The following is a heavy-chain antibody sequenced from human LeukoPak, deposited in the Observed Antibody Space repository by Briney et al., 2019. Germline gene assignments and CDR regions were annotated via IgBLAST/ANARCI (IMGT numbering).Heavy chain of an antibody. D-gene: IGHD3-22*01. V-gene: IGHV3-23*01. CDR2: ISVSGGST. CDR1: RFTFSSYA. CDR3: AQLYYDSTGYKIFQH. Sequence: GGSLRLSCAASRFTFSSYAMRWVRQAPGKGLEWVSAISVSGGSTYYADSVKGRFTISRDNSKNTLYLQMDSLRAEDTAVYYCAQLYYDSTGYKIFQHWGQGTLVTVSS. J-gene: IGHJ1*01.